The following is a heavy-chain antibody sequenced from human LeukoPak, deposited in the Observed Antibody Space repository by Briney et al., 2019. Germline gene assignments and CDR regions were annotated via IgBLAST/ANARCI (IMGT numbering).Heavy chain of an antibody. V-gene: IGHV4-39*01. CDR2: IYYSGST. CDR1: GGSISSSSYY. Sequence: SETLSLTCTVSGGSISSSSYYWGWIRQPPGKGREWIGSIYYSGSTYYNPSLKSRVTISVDTSKNQFSLKLSSVTAADTAVYYCARGSSSLDYFDYWGQGTLVTVSS. J-gene: IGHJ4*02. CDR3: ARGSSSLDYFDY. D-gene: IGHD6-13*01.